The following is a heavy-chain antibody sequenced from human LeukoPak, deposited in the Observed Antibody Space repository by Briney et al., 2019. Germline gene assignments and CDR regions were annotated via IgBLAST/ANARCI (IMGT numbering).Heavy chain of an antibody. Sequence: ASVKVSCKASGGTFSSYAISWVRQAPGQGLEWMGGIIPIFGTANYAQKFQGRVTITADESTSTAYMELSSLRSEDTAVYYCATYYYGSGSCFDYWGQGTLVTVSS. D-gene: IGHD3-10*01. J-gene: IGHJ4*02. V-gene: IGHV1-69*13. CDR2: IIPIFGTA. CDR1: GGTFSSYA. CDR3: ATYYYGSGSCFDY.